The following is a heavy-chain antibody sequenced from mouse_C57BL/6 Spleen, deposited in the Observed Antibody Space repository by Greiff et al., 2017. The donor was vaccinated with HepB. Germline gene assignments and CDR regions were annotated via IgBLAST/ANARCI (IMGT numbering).Heavy chain of an antibody. J-gene: IGHJ4*01. Sequence: QVQLQQPGAELVKPGASVKLSCKASGYTFTSYWMHWVKQRPGQGLEWIGMIHPNSGSTNYNEKFKSKATLTVDKSSSTAYMQLSSLTSEDSAVYYCARRGPRYAMDYWGQGTSVTVSS. D-gene: IGHD6-1*01. V-gene: IGHV1-64*01. CDR2: IHPNSGST. CDR3: ARRGPRYAMDY. CDR1: GYTFTSYW.